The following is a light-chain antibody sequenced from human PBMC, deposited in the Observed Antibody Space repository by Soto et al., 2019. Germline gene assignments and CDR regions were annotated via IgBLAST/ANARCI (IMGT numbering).Light chain of an antibody. Sequence: QSVLTQPPSVSAAPGQKVTISCSGSSSNIGNNYVSWYQQLPGTAPKLLIYDNNKQPSGITYRFSGSKSGTSATLGITGLQTGDEADYYCRTCDSSLSAVVFGGGTKLTVL. CDR3: RTCDSSLSAVV. CDR1: SSNIGNNY. J-gene: IGLJ2*01. CDR2: DNN. V-gene: IGLV1-51*01.